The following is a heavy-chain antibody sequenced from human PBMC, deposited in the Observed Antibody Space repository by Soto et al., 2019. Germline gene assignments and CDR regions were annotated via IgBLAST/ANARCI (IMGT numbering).Heavy chain of an antibody. V-gene: IGHV4-59*11. CDR3: ATVGSSGWYKDY. J-gene: IGHJ4*02. CDR2: IFYSGNT. D-gene: IGHD6-19*01. CDR1: GFSIIGHY. Sequence: SETLSLTCTVSGFSIIGHYCTLIRQPPGKGLEWIWYIFYSGNTNYNPSLKNRVTISVDTSKNKFSLKLSSVTAAETAVYYCATVGSSGWYKDYWGPGTLVTVSS.